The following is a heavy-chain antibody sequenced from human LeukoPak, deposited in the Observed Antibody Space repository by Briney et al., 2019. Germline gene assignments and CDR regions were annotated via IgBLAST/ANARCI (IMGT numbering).Heavy chain of an antibody. V-gene: IGHV1-18*01. CDR2: ISASNGNT. Sequence: ASVKDSCKASRYTLPSYVISWVRQAPGKGLAWMGWISASNGNTNDAQKRQGRVSMTTETSTSTAYMELRSLRSDDTDVYYCARDGWDIVVVPAAIYYYYYMDVWGKGTTVTVSS. D-gene: IGHD2-2*02. CDR1: RYTLPSYV. CDR3: ARDGWDIVVVPAAIYYYYYMDV. J-gene: IGHJ6*03.